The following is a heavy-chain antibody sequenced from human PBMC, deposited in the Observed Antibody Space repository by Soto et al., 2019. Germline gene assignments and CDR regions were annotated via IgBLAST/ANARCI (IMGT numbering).Heavy chain of an antibody. CDR2: ISAYNGNT. J-gene: IGHJ4*02. V-gene: IGHV1-18*04. D-gene: IGHD6-19*01. CDR3: ARARPYSSGWYSNYFDY. Sequence: ASVKVSCKASGYTFTSYGISWVRQAPGQGLKWMGWISAYNGNTNYAQKLQGRVTMTTDTSTSTAYMELRSLRSDDTAVYYCARARPYSSGWYSNYFDYWGQGTLVTVSS. CDR1: GYTFTSYG.